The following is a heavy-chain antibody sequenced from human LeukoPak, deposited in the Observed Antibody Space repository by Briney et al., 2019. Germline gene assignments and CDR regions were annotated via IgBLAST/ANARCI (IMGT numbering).Heavy chain of an antibody. D-gene: IGHD6-13*01. CDR1: GFTFRSYW. CDR3: AREQRIAAAGKGAFDI. V-gene: IGHV3-7*01. Sequence: PGGSLRLSCAASGFTFRSYWMNWVRQAPGKGLEWVANIKQDGSEKFYVDSVKGRFTISRDNSKNTLYLQMNSLRAEDTAVYYCAREQRIAAAGKGAFDIWGQGTMVTVSS. J-gene: IGHJ3*02. CDR2: IKQDGSEK.